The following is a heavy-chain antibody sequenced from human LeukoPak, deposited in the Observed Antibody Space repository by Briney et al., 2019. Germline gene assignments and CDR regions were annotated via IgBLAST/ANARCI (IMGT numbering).Heavy chain of an antibody. CDR3: ARLGGSGSYSGYFDY. J-gene: IGHJ4*02. Sequence: SETLSLTCTVSGGSISSYYWSWIRQPPGKGLEWIGYIYYSGSTNYNPSLKSRVTISVDTSKNQFSLKLSSVTAADTAVYYCARLGGSGSYSGYFDYWGQGTLVTVSS. V-gene: IGHV4-59*01. D-gene: IGHD1-26*01. CDR1: GGSISSYY. CDR2: IYYSGST.